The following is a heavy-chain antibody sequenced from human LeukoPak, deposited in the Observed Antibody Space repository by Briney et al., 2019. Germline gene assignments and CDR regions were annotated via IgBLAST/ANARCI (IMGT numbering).Heavy chain of an antibody. CDR3: AREGAYYYDVSAFDF. Sequence: SETLSLTCTVSGASLSSHYWSWLRQSPERGLEWIRYFYHSGGTNNNPSLRSRVIISGDPSKNQFSLRLRSVTAADTAVYFCAREGAYYYDVSAFDFWGQGIQVTVFS. V-gene: IGHV4-59*11. J-gene: IGHJ4*02. CDR2: FYHSGGT. CDR1: GASLSSHY. D-gene: IGHD3-22*01.